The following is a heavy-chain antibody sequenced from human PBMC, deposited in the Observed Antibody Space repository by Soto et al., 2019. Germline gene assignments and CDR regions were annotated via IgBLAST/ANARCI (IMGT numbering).Heavy chain of an antibody. V-gene: IGHV1-18*01. CDR1: GYTFNTYA. D-gene: IGHD2-21*01. CDR3: ARTVEYDSIPYYYADF. J-gene: IGHJ4*01. CDR2: ISGYNGNT. Sequence: ASVKVSCKASGYTFNTYAITWVRQAPGQGLEWMGWISGYNGNTNYAQTLQGRGTMTTDTSTSTAYLELRSLRSDDTAVYYCARTVEYDSIPYYYADFWVQGNMVTVSS.